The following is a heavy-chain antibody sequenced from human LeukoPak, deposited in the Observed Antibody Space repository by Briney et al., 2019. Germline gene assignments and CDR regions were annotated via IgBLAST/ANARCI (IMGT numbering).Heavy chain of an antibody. CDR2: INHSGST. CDR3: ARRDSSGWYTRDAFDI. D-gene: IGHD6-13*01. V-gene: IGHV4-34*01. CDR1: GGSFSGYY. J-gene: IGHJ3*02. Sequence: SETLSLTCAVYGGSFSGYYWSWIRQPPGKGLEWIGEINHSGSTNYNPSLKSRVTISVDTSKNQFSLKLSSVTAADTAVYYCARRDSSGWYTRDAFDIWGQGTMVTVSS.